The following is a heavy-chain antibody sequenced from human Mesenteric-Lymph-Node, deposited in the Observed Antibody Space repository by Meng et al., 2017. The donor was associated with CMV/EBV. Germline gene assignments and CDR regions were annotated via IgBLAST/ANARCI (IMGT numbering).Heavy chain of an antibody. CDR2: IKQDGSEK. Sequence: LSLTCAASGFTFSSYWMSWVRQAPGKGLEWVANIKQDGSEKYYVDSVKGRFTISRDNAKNSLYLQMNSLRAEDTAVYYCASRTYYDFWSGYEPWGQGTLVTVSS. CDR1: GFTFSSYW. CDR3: ASRTYYDFWSGYEP. D-gene: IGHD3-3*01. J-gene: IGHJ5*02. V-gene: IGHV3-7*01.